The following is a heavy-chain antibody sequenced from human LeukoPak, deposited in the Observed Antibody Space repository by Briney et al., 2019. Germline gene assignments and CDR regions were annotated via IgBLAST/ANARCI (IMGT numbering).Heavy chain of an antibody. CDR3: ARGAYGDYDVNY. CDR1: GYTFTSYD. CDR2: IIPILGIA. J-gene: IGHJ4*02. Sequence: ASVKVSCKASGYTFTSYDINWVRQATGQGLEWMGRIIPILGIANYAQKFQGRVTITADKSTSTAYMELSSLRSEDTAVYYCARGAYGDYDVNYWGQGTLVTVSS. V-gene: IGHV1-69*04. D-gene: IGHD4-17*01.